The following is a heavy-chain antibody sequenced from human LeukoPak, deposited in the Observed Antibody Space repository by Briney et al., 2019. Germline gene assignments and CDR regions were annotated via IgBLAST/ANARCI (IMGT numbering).Heavy chain of an antibody. CDR2: IKQDGSEK. CDR1: GFTFSSYW. D-gene: IGHD6-13*01. J-gene: IGHJ3*02. V-gene: IGHV3-7*01. Sequence: GGSLRLSCAASGFTFSSYWMSWVRQAPGKGLEWVGNIKQDGSEKYYVDSVKGRFTISTDNAKNSLYLQMNSLRAEDTAVYYCARGEAAAGTWDAFDIWGQGTMVTVSS. CDR3: ARGEAAAGTWDAFDI.